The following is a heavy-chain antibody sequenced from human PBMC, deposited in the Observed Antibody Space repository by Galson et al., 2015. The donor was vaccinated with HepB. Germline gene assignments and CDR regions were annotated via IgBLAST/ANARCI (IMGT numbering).Heavy chain of an antibody. V-gene: IGHV1-18*04. D-gene: IGHD4-11*01. J-gene: IGHJ6*02. CDR1: GYTFSSYS. Sequence: SVKVSCKASGYTFSSYSITWVRQAPGQGLEWMGWISAYNRKTNYAQKLQGRVTMTTATSTSTAYMELRSLKTEDTAVYYCARDQGDDYLNYYYYVGMDVWGQGTTVTVSS. CDR2: ISAYNRKT. CDR3: ARDQGDDYLNYYYYVGMDV.